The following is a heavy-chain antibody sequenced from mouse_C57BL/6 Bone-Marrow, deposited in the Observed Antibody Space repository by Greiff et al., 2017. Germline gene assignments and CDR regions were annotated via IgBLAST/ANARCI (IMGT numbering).Heavy chain of an antibody. CDR3: ARGGYYDWFAY. J-gene: IGHJ3*01. CDR1: GYTFTSYW. Sequence: QVQLKEPGAELVKPGASVKMSCKASGYTFTSYWITWVKQRPGQGLEWIGDIYPGSGSTNYNEKFKSKATLTVDTSSSTAYMQLSSLTSEDSAVYYCARGGYYDWFAYWGQGTLVTVSA. V-gene: IGHV1-55*01. D-gene: IGHD2-3*01. CDR2: IYPGSGST.